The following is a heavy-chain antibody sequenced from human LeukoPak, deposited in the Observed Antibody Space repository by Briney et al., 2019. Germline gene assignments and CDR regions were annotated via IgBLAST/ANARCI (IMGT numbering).Heavy chain of an antibody. J-gene: IGHJ4*02. CDR1: AYKFNNYW. CDR3: ARRRYDVSTGYDED. CDR2: IRPAASDT. Sequence: GDSLKISCKGSAYKFNNYWIAWVRQMPGIGLEWVGIIRPAASDTQYSPPFEGQVTISADKSNYIAYLQWNSLKASDTAMYYCARRRYDVSTGYDEDWGQGTLVTVSS. D-gene: IGHD3-9*01. V-gene: IGHV5-51*01.